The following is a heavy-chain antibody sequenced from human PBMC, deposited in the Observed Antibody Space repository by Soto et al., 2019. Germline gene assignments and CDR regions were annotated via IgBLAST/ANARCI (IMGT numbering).Heavy chain of an antibody. CDR3: ARYQWLRGFDY. D-gene: IGHD5-12*01. CDR2: IYYSGST. J-gene: IGHJ4*02. V-gene: IGHV4-39*01. CDR1: GGSISSSSYY. Sequence: QLQLQESGPGLVKPSETLSLTCTVSGGSISSSSYYWGWIRQPPGKGLEWIGSIYYSGSTYYNPSRKSRVTISVDTSKNQFSLKLSSVTAADTAVYYCARYQWLRGFDYWGQGTLVTVSS.